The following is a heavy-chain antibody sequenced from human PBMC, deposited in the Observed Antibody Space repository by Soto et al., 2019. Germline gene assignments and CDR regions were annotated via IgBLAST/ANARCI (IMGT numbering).Heavy chain of an antibody. V-gene: IGHV3-23*01. J-gene: IGHJ4*02. CDR2: ISGSGGST. Sequence: PGGSLRLSCAASGFTFSSYAMSWVRQAPGKGLEWVSAISGSGGSTYYADSVKGRFTISRDNSKNTLYLQMNSLRAEDTAVYYCAKSDNADVDTAMVPIFYWGQGTLVTVSS. CDR1: GFTFSSYA. D-gene: IGHD5-18*01. CDR3: AKSDNADVDTAMVPIFY.